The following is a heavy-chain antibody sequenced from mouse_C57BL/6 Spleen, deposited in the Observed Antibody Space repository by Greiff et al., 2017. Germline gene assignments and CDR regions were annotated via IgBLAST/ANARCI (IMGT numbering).Heavy chain of an antibody. V-gene: IGHV2-2*01. CDR1: GFSLTSYG. Sequence: QVQLQQSGPGLVQPSPSLSITCTVSGFSLTSYGVHWVRQSPGKGLEWLGVIWSGGSTYYNAAFISRLSISKDNSKSQVFFKMNSLQAADTAIYYCARKNGSSPPYWYFDVWGTGTTVTVSS. CDR2: IWSGGST. D-gene: IGHD1-1*01. J-gene: IGHJ1*03. CDR3: ARKNGSSPPYWYFDV.